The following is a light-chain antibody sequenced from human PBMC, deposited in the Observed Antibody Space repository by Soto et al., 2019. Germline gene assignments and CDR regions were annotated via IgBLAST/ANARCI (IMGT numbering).Light chain of an antibody. J-gene: IGLJ1*01. CDR1: SSDVCGYNY. V-gene: IGLV2-14*01. CDR2: EVS. CDR3: SSYTSSRTLV. Sequence: QSALTQPASVSGSPGQSITISCTGTSSDVCGYNYVSWYQHHPGKAPKLMIYEVSYRPSGVSNRFSGSKSGNTASLIISGLQAEDEADYYCSSYTSSRTLVFGPGTKVTVL.